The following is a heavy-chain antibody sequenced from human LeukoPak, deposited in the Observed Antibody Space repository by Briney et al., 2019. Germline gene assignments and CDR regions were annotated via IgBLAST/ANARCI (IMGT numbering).Heavy chain of an antibody. D-gene: IGHD5-18*01. CDR1: GFTFSSYA. Sequence: GRSLRLSCAAPGFTFSSYAMHWVRQAPGKGLEWVAVISYDGSNKYYADSVKGRFTISRDNSKNTLYLQMNSLRAEDTAVYYCARVEAITYYYGMDVWGQGTTVTVSS. CDR3: ARVEAITYYYGMDV. V-gene: IGHV3-30*14. CDR2: ISYDGSNK. J-gene: IGHJ6*02.